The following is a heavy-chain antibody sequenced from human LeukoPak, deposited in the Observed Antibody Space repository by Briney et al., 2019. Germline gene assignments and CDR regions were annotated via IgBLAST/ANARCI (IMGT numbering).Heavy chain of an antibody. CDR3: ARGKRQWLAAYYYYYMDV. J-gene: IGHJ6*03. CDR1: GFTFSSYE. D-gene: IGHD6-19*01. V-gene: IGHV3-48*03. CDR2: ISSSGSTI. Sequence: PGGSLRLSCAASGFTFSSYEMNWVRQAPGKGLEWVSYISSSGSTIYYADSVKGRFTISRDNAENSLYLQMNSLRAEDTAVYYCARGKRQWLAAYYYYYMDVWGKGTTVTVSS.